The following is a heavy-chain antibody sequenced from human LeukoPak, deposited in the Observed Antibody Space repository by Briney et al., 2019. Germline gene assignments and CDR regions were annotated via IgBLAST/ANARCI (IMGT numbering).Heavy chain of an antibody. CDR3: ARALLRGSYSDFDY. CDR1: GYTFTAYY. V-gene: IGHV1-2*02. Sequence: ASVKVSCKASGYTFTAYYMHWVRQAPGQGLEWVGWISPNNGGTNYAQQFQGRVTMTRDTSTTTAYMELSSLRSDDTAVYFCARALLRGSYSDFDYWGQGTLVTVSS. D-gene: IGHD3-16*01. J-gene: IGHJ4*02. CDR2: ISPNNGGT.